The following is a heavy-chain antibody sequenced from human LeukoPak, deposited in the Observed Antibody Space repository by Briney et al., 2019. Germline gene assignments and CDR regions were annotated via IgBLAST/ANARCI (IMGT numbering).Heavy chain of an antibody. V-gene: IGHV4-39*01. J-gene: IGHJ4*02. CDR2: IYNSGST. CDR1: GGSISSSTYY. CDR3: ARRSGWSIYYFDF. Sequence: SETLSLTCTVSGGSISSSTYYWGWIRQPPGKGLEWIGTIYNSGSTYYNPPLKSRVTISVDTSKNLFSLKLRSVTAADTAVYYCARRSGWSIYYFDFWGQGTLVTVSS. D-gene: IGHD6-19*01.